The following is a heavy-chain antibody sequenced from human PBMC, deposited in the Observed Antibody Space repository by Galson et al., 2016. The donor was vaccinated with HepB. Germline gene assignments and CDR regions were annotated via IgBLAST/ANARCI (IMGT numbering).Heavy chain of an antibody. V-gene: IGHV1-3*01. CDR1: GYTFTSYA. CDR2: INAGNSNT. J-gene: IGHJ4*02. Sequence: SVKVSCKASGYTFTSYAMHWVRQAPGQRLEWMGWINAGNSNTKYSQKFQGRVTITRDTSTSTAYMELSSLRSEDTAVYYCARCRSTGIFDFWGQGTLVTVSS. D-gene: IGHD3-10*01. CDR3: ARCRSTGIFDF.